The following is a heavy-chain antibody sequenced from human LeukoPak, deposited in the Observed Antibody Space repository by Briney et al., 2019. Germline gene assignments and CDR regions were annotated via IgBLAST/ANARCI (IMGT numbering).Heavy chain of an antibody. J-gene: IGHJ4*02. D-gene: IGHD5-18*01. Sequence: GGSLRLSCAASGFTFSDYYMSWIRQAPGKGLEWVSYISSSGSTIYYADSVKGRFTISRDNAKNTLYLQMNSLRAEDTAVYYCAKDRVQLWLQGFDYWGQGTLVTVSS. V-gene: IGHV3-11*01. CDR1: GFTFSDYY. CDR2: ISSSGSTI. CDR3: AKDRVQLWLQGFDY.